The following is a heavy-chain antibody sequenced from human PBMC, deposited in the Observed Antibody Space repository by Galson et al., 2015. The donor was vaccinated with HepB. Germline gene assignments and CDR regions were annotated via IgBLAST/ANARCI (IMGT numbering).Heavy chain of an antibody. J-gene: IGHJ3*01. CDR3: ARWSPSGASDDALDV. V-gene: IGHV1-3*01. CDR1: GDTFINSA. CDR2: INGGNGYT. Sequence: SVKVSCKASGDTFINSAIYWVRQAPGQRPEWMGWINGGNGYTEYSQKFQGRVTITRDTSANTVYMKLSSLRSGDTAVYYCARWSPSGASDDALDVWGQGTTVTVSS. D-gene: IGHD1-26*01.